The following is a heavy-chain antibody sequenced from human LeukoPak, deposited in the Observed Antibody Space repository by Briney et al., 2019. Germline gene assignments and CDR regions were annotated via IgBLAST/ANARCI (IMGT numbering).Heavy chain of an antibody. D-gene: IGHD2-8*01. CDR1: GGTFSSYA. V-gene: IGHV1-69*13. CDR2: IIPIFGTA. CDR3: ARDLYENYYYYGMDV. Sequence: ASVTVSCKASGGTFSSYAISWVRQAPGQGLEWMGGIIPIFGTANYAQKFQGRVTITADESTSTAYMELSSLRSEDTAMYYCARDLYENYYYYGMDVWGQGTTVTVSS. J-gene: IGHJ6*02.